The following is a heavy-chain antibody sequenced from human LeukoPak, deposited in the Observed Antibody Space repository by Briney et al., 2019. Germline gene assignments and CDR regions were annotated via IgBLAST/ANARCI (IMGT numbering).Heavy chain of an antibody. Sequence: SGGSLRLSCAASGFTFSNAWMSWVRQAPGKGLEWVGRIKSKNEGATTDYAAPVKGRFTISRDDSKNTLYLQMNSLKTEDTAVYYCTTEGLYYDYVWGSNRPASYLDYWGQGTLVTVSS. D-gene: IGHD3-16*02. CDR3: TTEGLYYDYVWGSNRPASYLDY. CDR2: IKSKNEGATT. CDR1: GFTFSNAW. V-gene: IGHV3-15*01. J-gene: IGHJ4*02.